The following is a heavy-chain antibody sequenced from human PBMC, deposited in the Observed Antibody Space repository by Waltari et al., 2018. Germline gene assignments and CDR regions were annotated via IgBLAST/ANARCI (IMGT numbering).Heavy chain of an antibody. Sequence: QLQLQESGPGLVKPSETLSLTCTVSGGSISSSSYYWGWIRQPPGKGLEWIGSIYYSGSTYYNPSLKSRVTISVDTSKNQFSLKLSSVTAAYTAVYYCARSLLWFGAYYFDYWGQGTLVTVSS. V-gene: IGHV4-39*07. CDR2: IYYSGST. D-gene: IGHD3-10*01. CDR1: GGSISSSSYY. CDR3: ARSLLWFGAYYFDY. J-gene: IGHJ4*02.